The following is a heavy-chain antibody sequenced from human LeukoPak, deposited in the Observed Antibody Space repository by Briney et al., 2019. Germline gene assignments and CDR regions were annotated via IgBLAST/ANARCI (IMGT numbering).Heavy chain of an antibody. J-gene: IGHJ4*02. V-gene: IGHV4-59*01. CDR1: GGSISSYY. CDR2: IHYSGST. Sequence: SETLSLTCTVSGGSISSYYWNWIRQPPAKGLEWIGYIHYSGSTNYNPSLKSRVTISVDTSKNQFSLKLTSVTAADTAVYDCARDTVTTGWDYWGQGTLVTVSS. CDR3: ARDTVTTGWDY. D-gene: IGHD4-17*01.